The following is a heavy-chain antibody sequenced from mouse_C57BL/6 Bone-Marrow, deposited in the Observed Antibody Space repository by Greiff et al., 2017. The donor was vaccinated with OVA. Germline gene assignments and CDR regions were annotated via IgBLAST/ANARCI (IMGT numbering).Heavy chain of an antibody. CDR3: ARPVRKRYFDV. Sequence: EVMLVESGGDLVKPGGSLKLSCAASGFTFSSYGMSWVRQTPDKRLEWVATISSGGSYTYYPDSVKGRFTISRDNAKNTLYLQMSSLKSEDTAMYYCARPVRKRYFDVWGTGTTVTVSS. V-gene: IGHV5-6*01. J-gene: IGHJ1*03. CDR1: GFTFSSYG. D-gene: IGHD1-1*01. CDR2: ISSGGSYT.